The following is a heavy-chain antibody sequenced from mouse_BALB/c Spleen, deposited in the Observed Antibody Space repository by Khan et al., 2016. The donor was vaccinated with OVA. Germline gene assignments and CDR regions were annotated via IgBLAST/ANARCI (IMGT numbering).Heavy chain of an antibody. CDR2: IDPYNGVT. Sequence: VQLQQSGPELVRPGASVKVSCKASGYAFTTYNMYWVKQSHGKSLEWIGYIDPYNGVTNYNQNFKDKATLTVDKSSSAAYMHLDSLTSDDSAVYFCAISSDGYYPLADWGQGTLVTVSA. D-gene: IGHD2-3*01. CDR1: GYAFTTYN. V-gene: IGHV1S135*01. J-gene: IGHJ3*01. CDR3: AISSDGYYPLAD.